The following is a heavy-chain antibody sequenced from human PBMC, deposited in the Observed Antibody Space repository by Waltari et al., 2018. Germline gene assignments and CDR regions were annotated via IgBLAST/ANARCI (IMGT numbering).Heavy chain of an antibody. D-gene: IGHD1-1*01. J-gene: IGHJ5*02. Sequence: QLQLQESGSGLVKPSQTLSLTCAVPGGSISSGCYSWSWIRQPPGKGLEWIGYIYHSGSTYYNPSLKSRVTISVDRSKNQFSLKLSSVTAADTAVYYCAREGTHNWFDPWGQGTLVTVSS. CDR1: GGSISSGCYS. CDR3: AREGTHNWFDP. V-gene: IGHV4-30-2*01. CDR2: IYHSGST.